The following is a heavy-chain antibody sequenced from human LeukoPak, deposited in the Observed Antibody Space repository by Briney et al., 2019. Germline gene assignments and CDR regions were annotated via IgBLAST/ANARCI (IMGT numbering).Heavy chain of an antibody. J-gene: IGHJ4*02. D-gene: IGHD6-13*01. V-gene: IGHV3-74*01. CDR1: GSTFRTYW. CDR2: INSDGSTT. Sequence: PGGSLRLSCGASGSTFRTYWMHWVRQAPGKGLVWVSRINSDGSTTDYADSVKGRFTISRDNAKNTVYLQMNSLRAEDTAVYYCARDGTAANFDYWGQGALLTVSS. CDR3: ARDGTAANFDY.